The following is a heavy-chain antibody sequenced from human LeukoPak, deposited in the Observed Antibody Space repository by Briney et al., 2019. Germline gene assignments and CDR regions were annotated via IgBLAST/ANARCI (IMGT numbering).Heavy chain of an antibody. Sequence: GGSLRLSCTASGFTFSTYGMHWVRQAPGKGLEWVTLISYDGSTKYYSDSVKGRFTLSRDNSKNTLYLQMNSLRAEDTAVYYCARGIVVVTALFDYWGQGTLVTVSS. CDR1: GFTFSTYG. D-gene: IGHD2-21*02. CDR2: ISYDGSTK. V-gene: IGHV3-30*03. J-gene: IGHJ4*02. CDR3: ARGIVVVTALFDY.